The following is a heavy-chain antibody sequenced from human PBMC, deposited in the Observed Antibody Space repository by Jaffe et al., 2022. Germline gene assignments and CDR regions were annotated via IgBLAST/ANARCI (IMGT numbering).Heavy chain of an antibody. CDR1: GFTFSSYS. CDR3: ARDWEFFTAAAGDLVDY. D-gene: IGHD6-13*01. J-gene: IGHJ4*02. V-gene: IGHV3-21*01. Sequence: EVQLVESGGGLVKPGGSLRLSCAASGFTFSSYSMNWVRQAPGKGLEWVSSISSSSSYIYYADSVKGRFTISRDNAKNSLYLQMNSLRAEDTAVYYCARDWEFFTAAAGDLVDYWGQGTLVTVSS. CDR2: ISSSSSYI.